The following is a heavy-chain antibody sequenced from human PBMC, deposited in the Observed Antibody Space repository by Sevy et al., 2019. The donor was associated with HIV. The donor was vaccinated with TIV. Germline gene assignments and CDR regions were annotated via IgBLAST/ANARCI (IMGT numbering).Heavy chain of an antibody. J-gene: IGHJ4*02. CDR3: ARESSHDFWSGYSRYLDY. Sequence: GGSLRLSCAASGFTFSNHGMHWVRQAPGKGPEWVALIWYEGSNIYYSDSAKGRFTISREDSKNKLYLHMYDLRPEDTAVYSCARESSHDFWSGYSRYLDYWGQGTLVTVSS. D-gene: IGHD3-3*01. CDR1: GFTFSNHG. V-gene: IGHV3-33*01. CDR2: IWYEGSNI.